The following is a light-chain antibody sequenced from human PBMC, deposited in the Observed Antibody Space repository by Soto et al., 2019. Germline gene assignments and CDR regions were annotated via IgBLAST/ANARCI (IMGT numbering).Light chain of an antibody. CDR1: SGSVSASYG. CDR2: SAY. CDR3: VLYLGSGIWV. V-gene: IGLV8-61*01. Sequence: QTVLTQEPSFSVSPGGTVTLTCGLSSGSVSASYGPSWYQQTPGQAPRRLIYSAYTRSSGVPDRFSGSILGNKAALTITGAQADDESDYYCVLYLGSGIWVFGGGTKLTVL. J-gene: IGLJ3*02.